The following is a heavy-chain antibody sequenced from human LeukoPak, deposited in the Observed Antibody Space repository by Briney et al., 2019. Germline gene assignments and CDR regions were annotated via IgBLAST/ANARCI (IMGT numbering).Heavy chain of an antibody. V-gene: IGHV3-74*01. J-gene: IGHJ4*02. CDR1: GFTFSSYW. CDR2: INSDWSST. CDR3: AKVWATIGRPFDS. D-gene: IGHD5-24*01. Sequence: GGSLRLSCAASGFTFSSYWMHWVRQRPAKGLVWASGINSDWSSTNYADSVKGRFTISRDNAKNTLYLQMNSLRAEDTAVYYCAKVWATIGRPFDSWGQGTLVTVSS.